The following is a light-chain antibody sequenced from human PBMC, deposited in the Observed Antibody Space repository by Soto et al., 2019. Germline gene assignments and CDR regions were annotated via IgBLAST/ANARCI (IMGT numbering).Light chain of an antibody. Sequence: QSVLTQPPSVSGAPGQRVTISCTGSSSNIGAGYDVHWYQQLPGTAPKLLIYGNSNRPSGVPDRFSGSKSGTSASLAITGLQAEYDADYYCQSYGCGLSGLVFGTGTKLTVL. CDR3: QSYGCGLSGLV. CDR2: GNS. CDR1: SSNIGAGYD. V-gene: IGLV1-40*01. J-gene: IGLJ1*01.